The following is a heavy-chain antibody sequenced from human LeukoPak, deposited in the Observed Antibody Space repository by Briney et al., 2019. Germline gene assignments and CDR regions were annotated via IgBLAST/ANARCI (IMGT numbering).Heavy chain of an antibody. V-gene: IGHV3-23*01. J-gene: IGHJ4*02. Sequence: GGSLRLSCAASGFTFSDYSMNWVRQAPGKGLEWVSGISGSGGDTYYADSVKGRFTISRDNSRNTLYLQMKSVRADDTALYYCAKGRHDDSDILTGYYISIDYWGQGTLATVSS. CDR2: ISGSGGDT. D-gene: IGHD3-9*01. CDR1: GFTFSDYS. CDR3: AKGRHDDSDILTGYYISIDY.